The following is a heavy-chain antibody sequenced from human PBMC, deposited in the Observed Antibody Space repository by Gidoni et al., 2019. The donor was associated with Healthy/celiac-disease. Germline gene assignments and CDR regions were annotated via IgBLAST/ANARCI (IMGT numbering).Heavy chain of an antibody. CDR3: ARGGVDYYDSSGYYYGTDY. Sequence: SGFTFSDYYMSWIRQAPGKGLEWVSYISSSGSTIYYADSVKGRFTISRDNAKNSLYLQMNSLRAEDTAVYYCARGGVDYYDSSGYYYGTDYWGQGTLVTVSS. CDR1: GFTFSDYY. V-gene: IGHV3-11*01. J-gene: IGHJ4*02. CDR2: ISSSGSTI. D-gene: IGHD3-22*01.